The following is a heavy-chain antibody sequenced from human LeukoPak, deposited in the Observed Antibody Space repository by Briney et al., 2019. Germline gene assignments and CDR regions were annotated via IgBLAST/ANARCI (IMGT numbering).Heavy chain of an antibody. CDR1: GGSISSYY. CDR2: IYTSGST. V-gene: IGHV4-4*07. D-gene: IGHD3-22*01. Sequence: SETLSLTCTVSGGSISSYYWGWIRQPAGKGLEWIGRIYTSGSTNYNPSLKSRVTMSVDTSKNQFSLKLSSVTAADTAVYYCARGYYDSSGYYQYLDYWGQGTLVTVSS. CDR3: ARGYYDSSGYYQYLDY. J-gene: IGHJ4*02.